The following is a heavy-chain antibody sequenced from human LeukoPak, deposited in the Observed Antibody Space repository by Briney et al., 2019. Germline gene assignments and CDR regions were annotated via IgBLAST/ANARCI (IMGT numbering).Heavy chain of an antibody. J-gene: IGHJ3*02. CDR3: AKELDYYGSGSYSDAFDI. V-gene: IGHV3-30*18. CDR1: GFTFSSYG. D-gene: IGHD3-10*01. Sequence: PGGSLRLSCAASGFTFSSYGMHWVRQAPGKGLEWVAVISYDGSNKYYADSVKGRFTISRDNSKNTLYLQMNSLRAEDTAVYYCAKELDYYGSGSYSDAFDIWGQGTMVTVSS. CDR2: ISYDGSNK.